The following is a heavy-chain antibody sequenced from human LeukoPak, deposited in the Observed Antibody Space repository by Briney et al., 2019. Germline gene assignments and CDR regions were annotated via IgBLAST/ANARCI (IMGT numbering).Heavy chain of an antibody. D-gene: IGHD2-15*01. V-gene: IGHV4-59*08. J-gene: IGHJ4*02. CDR3: ARHHFATPFDY. CDR1: GGSISDNY. CDR2: AYYSGHT. Sequence: KSSETLSLTCTVSGGSISDNYWSWIRQPPGKGLEWIGYAYYSGHTNYNSSLKSRVTMSLDTSKSQFSLRLSSVTAADTAVYFCARHHFATPFDYWGPGTLVTVSS.